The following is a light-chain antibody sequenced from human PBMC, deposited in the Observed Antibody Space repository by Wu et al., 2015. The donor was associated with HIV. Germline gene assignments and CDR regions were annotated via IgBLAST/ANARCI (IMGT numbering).Light chain of an antibody. V-gene: IGKV3-15*01. CDR3: QHYNNWQT. J-gene: IGKJ1*01. Sequence: EIVLTQSPATLSVSPGERATLSCRASQSVSTKLVWYQQRPGQAPRLLIYGASTRATGIPARFSGSGSGTEFTLNISSIQSEDFAVYYCQHYNNWQTFGQGTKVEIK. CDR2: GAS. CDR1: QSVSTK.